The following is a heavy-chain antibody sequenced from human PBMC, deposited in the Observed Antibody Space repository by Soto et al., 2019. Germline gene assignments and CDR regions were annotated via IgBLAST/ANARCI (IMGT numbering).Heavy chain of an antibody. CDR1: GGSISSYY. CDR2: IYYSGST. J-gene: IGHJ4*02. CDR3: ARHLSGSYYFWDY. D-gene: IGHD1-26*01. Sequence: PSETLSLTCTVSGGSISSYYWSWIRQPPGKGLEWIGYIYYSGSTNYNPSLKSRVTISVDTSKNQFSLKLSSVTAADTAVYYCARHLSGSYYFWDYWGQGTLVTVSS. V-gene: IGHV4-59*08.